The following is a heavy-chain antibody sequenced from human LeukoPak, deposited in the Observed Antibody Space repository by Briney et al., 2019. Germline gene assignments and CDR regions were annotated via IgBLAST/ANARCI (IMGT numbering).Heavy chain of an antibody. Sequence: PSETLTLTCAVYGGSFSGYYWSWIRQPPGKGLEWIGEINHSGSTNYNPSLKSRVTIPVDTSKNQFSLKLSSVTAADTAVYYCARLRGGGSCRFDYWGQGTLVTVSS. CDR1: GGSFSGYY. J-gene: IGHJ4*02. V-gene: IGHV4-34*01. CDR2: INHSGST. D-gene: IGHD2-2*01. CDR3: ARLRGGGSCRFDY.